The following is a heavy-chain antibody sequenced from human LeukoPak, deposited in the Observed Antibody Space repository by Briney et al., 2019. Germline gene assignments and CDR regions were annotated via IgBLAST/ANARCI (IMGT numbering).Heavy chain of an antibody. CDR2: INSDGSST. D-gene: IGHD3-22*01. CDR1: GFTFSSYW. CDR3: ASLLISTYYYDSSGPDAFDI. V-gene: IGHV3-74*01. Sequence: GGSLRLSCAASGFTFSSYWMHWVRQAPGKGLVWVSRINSDGSSTSYADSVKGRFTISRDNAKNSLYLQMNSLRAEDTAVYYCASLLISTYYYDSSGPDAFDIWAKGQWSPSLQ. J-gene: IGHJ3*02.